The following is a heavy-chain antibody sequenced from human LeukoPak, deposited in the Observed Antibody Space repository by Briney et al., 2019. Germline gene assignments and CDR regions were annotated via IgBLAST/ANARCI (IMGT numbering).Heavy chain of an antibody. CDR2: ISYSGTA. V-gene: IGHV4-59*01. Sequence: SETLSLTCSVSNGSITGYYWSWIRQPLGKGLEWIGYISYSGTANYNPSLRSRATISVDTSKNQFSLKLSSVTAADTAVYYCTRGSIAYYYMDVWGKGTTVTISS. CDR3: TRGSIAYYYMDV. D-gene: IGHD3-22*01. J-gene: IGHJ6*03. CDR1: NGSITGYY.